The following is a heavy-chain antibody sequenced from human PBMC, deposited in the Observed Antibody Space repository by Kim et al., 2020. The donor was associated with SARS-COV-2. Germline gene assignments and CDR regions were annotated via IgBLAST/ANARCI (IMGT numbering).Heavy chain of an antibody. CDR1: GFTFSSCA. V-gene: IGHV3-23*01. J-gene: IGHJ4*02. CDR2: ISGSGGVT. D-gene: IGHD6-13*01. CDR3: ARSPSIDSSSPFDC. Sequence: GGSLRLSCTASGFTFSSCAMGWVRQAPGKGLEWVSEISGSGGVTYYVDSAESVRGRFTISRDSSKNTLYLQMNSLKVEDTAIYYCARSPSIDSSSPFDCWGQGTLVTVSS.